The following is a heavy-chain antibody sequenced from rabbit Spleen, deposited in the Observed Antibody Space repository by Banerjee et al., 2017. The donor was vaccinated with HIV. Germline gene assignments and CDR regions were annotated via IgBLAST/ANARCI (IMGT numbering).Heavy chain of an antibody. V-gene: IGHV1S40*01. J-gene: IGHJ4*01. D-gene: IGHD1-1*01. Sequence: QSLEESGGDLVKPGASLTLTCTVSGFSFSSSYYMCWVRQGPGKGLEWIACIDVTNTGSRYSASWAKCRFTSSRASSTTVFLQMTSLTAADTATYFCVRDKASTSGDYGPYYFDLWGPGTLVTVS. CDR2: IDVTNTGSR. CDR3: VRDKASTSGDYGPYYFDL. CDR1: GFSFSSSYY.